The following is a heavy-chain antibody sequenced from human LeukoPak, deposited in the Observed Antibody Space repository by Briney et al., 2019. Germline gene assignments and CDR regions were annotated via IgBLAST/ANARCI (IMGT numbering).Heavy chain of an antibody. CDR3: ARDEQEWLVPAELSYYYGMDV. CDR1: GFDFSGFY. D-gene: IGHD6-19*01. CDR2: ISYDGSDK. V-gene: IGHV3-30*03. J-gene: IGHJ6*02. Sequence: GGSLRLSCAASGFDFSGFYMHWVRQASGRGLEWVAVISYDGSDKYYADSVRGRFTISRDNSKNTLYLQMNSLRAEDTAVYYCARDEQEWLVPAELSYYYGMDVWGQGTTVTVSS.